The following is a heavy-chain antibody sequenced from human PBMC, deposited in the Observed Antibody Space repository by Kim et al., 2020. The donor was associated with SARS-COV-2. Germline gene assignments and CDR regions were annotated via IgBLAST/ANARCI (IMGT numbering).Heavy chain of an antibody. CDR2: IRGDNDNA. CDR1: GYTFSNYA. CDR3: ARDLLGDRNSHFDS. J-gene: IGHJ4*02. D-gene: IGHD4-17*01. Sequence: ASVKVSCKTSGYTFSNYAVHWVRQAPGQRLEWMGWIRGDNDNAKFSQNFQGRVTITRDTSANTVYMDLSSLRSEDTAVYYCARDLLGDRNSHFDSWGQGT. V-gene: IGHV1-3*01.